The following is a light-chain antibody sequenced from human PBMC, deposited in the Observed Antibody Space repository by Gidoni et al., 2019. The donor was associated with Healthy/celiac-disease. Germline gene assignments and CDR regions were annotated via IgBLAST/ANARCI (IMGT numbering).Light chain of an antibody. V-gene: IGKV3-15*01. CDR2: GAS. Sequence: EIVMTQSPATLSVSPGERATLSCRASQSVSSNLAWSQQKPSQAPRPLVYGASTRATCIPSKISGSRSGTKFTLTISSLQSEEFAVFYCQQYNDWPPNTFGQGTKLEIK. CDR3: QQYNDWPPNT. CDR1: QSVSSN. J-gene: IGKJ2*01.